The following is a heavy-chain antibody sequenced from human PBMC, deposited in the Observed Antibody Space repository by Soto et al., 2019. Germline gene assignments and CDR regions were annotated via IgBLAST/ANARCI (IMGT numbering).Heavy chain of an antibody. CDR3: ARAGGYAYSSSLYAVDYSDY. D-gene: IGHD6-13*01. J-gene: IGHJ4*02. Sequence: EVQLVESGGGLVKPGGSLRLSCAASGFTFSSYSMNWVRQAPGKGLEWVSSISSSSSYIYYADSVKGRFTISRDNAKNSLYLQMNSLRAEDTAVYYCARAGGYAYSSSLYAVDYSDYWGQGTLVTGSS. CDR2: ISSSSSYI. V-gene: IGHV3-21*01. CDR1: GFTFSSYS.